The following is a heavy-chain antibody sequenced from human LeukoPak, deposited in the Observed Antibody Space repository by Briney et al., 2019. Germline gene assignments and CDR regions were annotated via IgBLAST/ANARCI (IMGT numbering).Heavy chain of an antibody. Sequence: ASVKVSCKASGYTFPNYAISWVRQAPGQGLEWMGWISAYNGNTKYAQKLQGRVTMTTDTSTSTAYMELRSLTSDDTAVYFCVRHRPSDIAVIAATGTDAFDIWGQGTMVTVSS. V-gene: IGHV1-18*01. J-gene: IGHJ3*02. D-gene: IGHD2-15*01. CDR1: GYTFPNYA. CDR3: VRHRPSDIAVIAATGTDAFDI. CDR2: ISAYNGNT.